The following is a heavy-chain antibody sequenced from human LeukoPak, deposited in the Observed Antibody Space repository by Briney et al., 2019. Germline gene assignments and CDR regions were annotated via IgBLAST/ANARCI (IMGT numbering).Heavy chain of an antibody. Sequence: GASVKVSCKASGGTFSSYAISWVRQAPGQGLEWMGRIIPILGIANYAQRFQGRVTITADKSTSTAYMELTSLRSEDTAVYFCATDFPLAAVAGNWFHSWGQGTLVTVSS. J-gene: IGHJ5*01. V-gene: IGHV1-69*04. CDR2: IIPILGIA. CDR1: GGTFSSYA. D-gene: IGHD6-19*01. CDR3: ATDFPLAAVAGNWFHS.